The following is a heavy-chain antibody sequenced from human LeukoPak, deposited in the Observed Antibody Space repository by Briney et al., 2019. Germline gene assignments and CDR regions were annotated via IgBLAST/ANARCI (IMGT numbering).Heavy chain of an antibody. CDR1: GGSFSGYY. Sequence: SETLSLTCAVYGGSFSGYYWSWIRQPPGKGLEWTGEINHSGSTNYNPSLTGRVTISVDTSKNQFSLKLSSVTAAATAVYYCASSSPFDYWGQGTLVTVSS. V-gene: IGHV4-34*01. J-gene: IGHJ4*02. D-gene: IGHD6-6*01. CDR3: ASSSPFDY. CDR2: INHSGST.